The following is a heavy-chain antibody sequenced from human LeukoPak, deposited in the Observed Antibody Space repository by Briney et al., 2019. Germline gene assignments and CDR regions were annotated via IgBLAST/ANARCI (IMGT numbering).Heavy chain of an antibody. J-gene: IGHJ6*02. CDR2: IYHSGST. Sequence: SETLSLTCAVSGGSISSGGYSWSWIRQPPGKGLEWIGYIYHSGSTYYNPSLKSRVTISVDRSKNQFSLKLSSVTAADTAVYYCARQSITMVRGVLLYYYGMDVWGQGTTVTVSS. CDR3: ARQSITMVRGVLLYYYGMDV. D-gene: IGHD3-10*01. V-gene: IGHV4-30-2*01. CDR1: GGSISSGGYS.